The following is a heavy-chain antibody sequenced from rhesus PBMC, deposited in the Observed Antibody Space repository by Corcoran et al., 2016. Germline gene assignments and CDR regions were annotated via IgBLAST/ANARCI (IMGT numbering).Heavy chain of an antibody. J-gene: IGHJ4*01. V-gene: IGHV3-184*01. Sequence: EVQLVESGGGLVQPGGSLRLSCAASGFTFSDYYMYWVHQAPGKGLEWVGFIRSKAYGGTAEDAAYVKGRFTISRDDSKSIAYLQMSSLKTEDTAVYYCTKDQYSFDYWGQGVLVTVSS. CDR1: GFTFSDYY. CDR2: IRSKAYGGTA. D-gene: IGHD2-15*01. CDR3: TKDQYSFDY.